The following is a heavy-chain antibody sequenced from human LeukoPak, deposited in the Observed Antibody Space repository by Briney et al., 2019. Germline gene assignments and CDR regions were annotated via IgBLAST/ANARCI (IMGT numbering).Heavy chain of an antibody. J-gene: IGHJ4*02. Sequence: GGSLRLSCAASGFTFSDYNMRWIRQAPGKGLEWVSSISRSGSTKYYADSVKGRFTISRDNAKNSLYLQMNSLRAEDTAVYYCARADRVLRFLEWSPRPGYYFDYWGQGTLVTVSS. CDR1: GFTFSDYN. V-gene: IGHV3-11*04. CDR3: ARADRVLRFLEWSPRPGYYFDY. D-gene: IGHD3-3*01. CDR2: ISRSGSTK.